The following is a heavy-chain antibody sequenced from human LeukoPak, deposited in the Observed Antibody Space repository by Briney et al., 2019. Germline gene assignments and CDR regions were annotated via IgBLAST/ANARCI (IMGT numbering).Heavy chain of an antibody. Sequence: SETLSLTCTVPGGSISSGSYYWSWIRQPAGKGLEWIGRIYTSGSTHYNPSLKSRVTISVHTSKNQFSLKLSSVTAADTAVYYCAVHSRSLTLYYYMDVWGKGTTVTVSS. CDR3: AVHSRSLTLYYYMDV. CDR2: IYTSGST. V-gene: IGHV4-61*02. D-gene: IGHD3-22*01. J-gene: IGHJ6*03. CDR1: GGSISSGSYY.